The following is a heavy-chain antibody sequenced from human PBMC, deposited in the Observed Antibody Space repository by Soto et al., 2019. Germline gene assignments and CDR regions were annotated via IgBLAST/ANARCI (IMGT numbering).Heavy chain of an antibody. CDR1: GFTFSSYA. CDR3: ARDGRSPEWLSLPYYYYYGMDV. D-gene: IGHD3-3*01. CDR2: ISYDGSNK. J-gene: IGHJ6*02. V-gene: IGHV3-30-3*01. Sequence: GGSLKLSCAASGFTFSSYAMHWVRQVPGKGLWWVAVISYDGSNKYYADSVKGRFTISRDNSKNTLYLQMNSLRAEDTAVYYCARDGRSPEWLSLPYYYYYGMDVWGQGTTVTVYS.